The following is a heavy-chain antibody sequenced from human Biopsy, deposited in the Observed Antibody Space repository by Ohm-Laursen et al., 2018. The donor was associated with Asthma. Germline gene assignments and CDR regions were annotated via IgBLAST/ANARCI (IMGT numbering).Heavy chain of an antibody. CDR3: AKDVGWELPQYYFDY. D-gene: IGHD1-26*01. Sequence: SLRLSCAASGFTFSSYGMHWVRQAPGKGLEWVAVISYDGSNKYYADSVKGRFTISRDNSKNTLYLQMNSLRAEDTAGYYCAKDVGWELPQYYFDYWGQGTLVTVSS. CDR1: GFTFSSYG. V-gene: IGHV3-30*18. J-gene: IGHJ4*02. CDR2: ISYDGSNK.